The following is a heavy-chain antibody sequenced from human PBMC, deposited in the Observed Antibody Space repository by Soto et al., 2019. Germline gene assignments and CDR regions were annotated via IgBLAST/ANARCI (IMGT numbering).Heavy chain of an antibody. Sequence: SETLSLTCNVSGDSINNNHYYWGWIRQSPGTGLEWIASIYFTGSPQSNPSLRSRITISVDTTNNHFSLQLRSVTAADPAIYYCTRHSYTTPGIVDYWGQGTRVPVSS. D-gene: IGHD1-1*01. J-gene: IGHJ4*02. V-gene: IGHV4-39*01. CDR1: GDSINNNHYY. CDR3: TRHSYTTPGIVDY. CDR2: IYFTGSP.